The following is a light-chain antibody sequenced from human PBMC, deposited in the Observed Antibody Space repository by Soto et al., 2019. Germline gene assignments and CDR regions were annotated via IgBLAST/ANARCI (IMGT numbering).Light chain of an antibody. V-gene: IGLV2-14*01. CDR1: SSDVGGYNY. CDR2: EVS. J-gene: IGLJ1*01. CDR3: PSYTSSSTRV. Sequence: QSALTQPASVSGSPGQSITISCTGTSSDVGGYNYVSWYQQHPGKAPKLMIYEVSNRPSGVSNRFSGSKSGNTASLTISGLQAEEEADYYCPSYTSSSTRVFGTGTKVTVL.